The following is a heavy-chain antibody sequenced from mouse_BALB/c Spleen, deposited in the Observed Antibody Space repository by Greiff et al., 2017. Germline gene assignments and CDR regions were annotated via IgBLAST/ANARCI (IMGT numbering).Heavy chain of an antibody. J-gene: IGHJ3*01. Sequence: EVQLVESGGGLVKPGGSLKLSCAASGFTFSSYTMSWVRQTPEKRLEWVATISSGGSYTYYPDSVKGRFTISRDNAKNTLYLQMSSLKSEDTAMYYCTRDEGGAWFAYWGQGTLVTVSA. CDR3: TRDEGGAWFAY. CDR2: ISSGGSYT. CDR1: GFTFSSYT. V-gene: IGHV5-6-4*01.